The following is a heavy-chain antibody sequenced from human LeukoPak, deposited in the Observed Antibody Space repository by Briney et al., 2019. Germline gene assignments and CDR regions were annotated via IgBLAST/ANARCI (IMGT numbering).Heavy chain of an antibody. J-gene: IGHJ6*03. CDR1: GFTFSDYY. Sequence: GGSLRLSCAASGFTFSDYYMSWIRQAPGKGLEWVSYISSSGSTIYYADSVKGRFTISRDNAKNSLYLQMNSLRAEDTAVFYCARDYSEYSSSSYYYYYYMDVWGKGTTVTISS. CDR3: ARDYSEYSSSSYYYYYYMDV. V-gene: IGHV3-11*04. CDR2: ISSSGSTI. D-gene: IGHD6-6*01.